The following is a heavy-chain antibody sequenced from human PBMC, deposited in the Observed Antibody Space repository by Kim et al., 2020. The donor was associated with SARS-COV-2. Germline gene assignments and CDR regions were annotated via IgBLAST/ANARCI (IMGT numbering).Heavy chain of an antibody. CDR2: IRSKANSYAT. Sequence: GGSLRLSCAASGFTFSGSAMHWVRQASGKGLEWVGRIRSKANSYATAYAASVKGRFTISRDDSKNTAYLQMNSLKTEETAVYYCTRHWGYYGSGSYGYWGQGTLVTVSS. J-gene: IGHJ4*02. V-gene: IGHV3-73*01. CDR3: TRHWGYYGSGSYGY. D-gene: IGHD3-10*01. CDR1: GFTFSGSA.